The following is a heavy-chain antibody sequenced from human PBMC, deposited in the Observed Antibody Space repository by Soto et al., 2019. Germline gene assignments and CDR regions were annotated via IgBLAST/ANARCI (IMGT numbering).Heavy chain of an antibody. J-gene: IGHJ4*02. CDR1: GFTFSSYS. D-gene: IGHD3-3*01. CDR2: ISSSSSTI. Sequence: GSLRLSCAASGFTFSSYSMNWVRQAPGKGLEWVSYISSSSSTIYYADSVKGRFTISRDNAKNSLYLQMNSLRAEDTAVYYCATEVWVYYDFWSGYSDYWGKGTLVTVSS. CDR3: ATEVWVYYDFWSGYSDY. V-gene: IGHV3-48*01.